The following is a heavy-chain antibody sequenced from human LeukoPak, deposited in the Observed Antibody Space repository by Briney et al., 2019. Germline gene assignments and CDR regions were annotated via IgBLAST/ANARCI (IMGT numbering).Heavy chain of an antibody. CDR2: IYYSGST. CDR3: ARLYFDSTYYFDY. D-gene: IGHD3-9*01. J-gene: IGHJ4*02. Sequence: SETLSLTCTVSGGSISSGDYYWSWIRQHPGKGLEWIGYIYYSGSTYYNPSLKSRVTISVDTSKNQFSLKLSSVTAADTAVYYCARLYFDSTYYFDYWGQGTLVTVSS. CDR1: GGSISSGDYY. V-gene: IGHV4-31*03.